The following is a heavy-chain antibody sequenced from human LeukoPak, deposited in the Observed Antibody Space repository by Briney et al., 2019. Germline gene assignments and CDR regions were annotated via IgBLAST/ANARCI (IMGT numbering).Heavy chain of an antibody. V-gene: IGHV3-53*01. J-gene: IGHJ4*02. Sequence: ETLSLTCAVYGGSFSGYYWSWVRQAPGKGLEWVSFIYSDNTHYSDSVKGRFTISRDNSKNTLYLQMNSLRAEDTAVYYCARRAGAYPHPYDYWGQGTLVTVSS. CDR3: ARRAGAYPHPYDY. CDR1: GGSFSGYY. D-gene: IGHD3-16*01. CDR2: IYSDNT.